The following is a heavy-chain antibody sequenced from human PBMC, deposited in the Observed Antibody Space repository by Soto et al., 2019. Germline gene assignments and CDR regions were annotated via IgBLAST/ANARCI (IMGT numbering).Heavy chain of an antibody. Sequence: PRESLKISGKGFGYTFTTFWISWVRQMPGRGLEWMGRIDPRDSYTNYSPSFQGHVTISVDKSISTAYLQWGSLKASDTAMYYCARLYCSSSTCDSWFDPWGQGTLVTVSS. CDR1: GYTFTTFW. CDR3: ARLYCSSSTCDSWFDP. CDR2: IDPRDSYT. D-gene: IGHD2-2*01. J-gene: IGHJ5*02. V-gene: IGHV5-10-1*01.